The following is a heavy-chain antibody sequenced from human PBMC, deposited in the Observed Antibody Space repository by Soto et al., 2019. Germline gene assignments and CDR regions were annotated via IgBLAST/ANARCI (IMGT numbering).Heavy chain of an antibody. CDR3: ARGDSTDCSNGVCSFFYNHDMDV. V-gene: IGHV1-2*04. CDR1: GYSFTDYH. D-gene: IGHD2-8*01. CDR2: INPKSGGT. Sequence: ASVKVSCKASGYSFTDYHIHWVRQAPGQGLEWLGRINPKSGGTSTAQKFQGWVTITTDTSISTASMELTRLTSDDTAIYYCARGDSTDCSNGVCSFFYNHDMDVWGQGTTVTVSS. J-gene: IGHJ6*02.